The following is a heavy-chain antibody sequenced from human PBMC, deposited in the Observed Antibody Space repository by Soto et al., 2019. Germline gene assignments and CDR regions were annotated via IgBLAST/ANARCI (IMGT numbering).Heavy chain of an antibody. CDR1: GFTFTSSA. CDR2: IVVGSGNT. CDR3: ARGGGYCSTTSCPHPHYYYGMDV. D-gene: IGHD2-2*01. J-gene: IGHJ6*02. V-gene: IGHV1-58*01. Sequence: QMQLVQSGPEVKKPGTSVKVSCKASGFTFTSSAVQSVRQARGQRLERIGWIVVGSGNTNYAQKFQERVTISRDMSTSTAYRELSSLRSEDTAVYYCARGGGYCSTTSCPHPHYYYGMDVWGQGTTVTVSS.